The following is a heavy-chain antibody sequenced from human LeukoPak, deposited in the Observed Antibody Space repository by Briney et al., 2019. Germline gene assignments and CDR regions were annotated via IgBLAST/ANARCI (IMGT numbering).Heavy chain of an antibody. CDR3: ARGRSVSSSWYGMDV. Sequence: ASVKVSCKASGYTFTSYDTNWVRQATGQGLEWMGWMNPNSGNTGYAQKFQGRVTMTRNTSISTAYMELSSLRSEDTAVYYCARGRSVSSSWYGMDVWGQGTTVTVSS. D-gene: IGHD6-13*01. CDR1: GYTFTSYD. CDR2: MNPNSGNT. V-gene: IGHV1-8*01. J-gene: IGHJ6*02.